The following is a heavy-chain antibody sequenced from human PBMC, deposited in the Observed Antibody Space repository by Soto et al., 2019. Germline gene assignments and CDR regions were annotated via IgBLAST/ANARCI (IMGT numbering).Heavy chain of an antibody. V-gene: IGHV3-23*01. CDR2: ISGSGGNT. CDR3: AKDAYVSGWFIDAFEI. D-gene: IGHD6-19*01. J-gene: IGHJ3*02. Sequence: EVQLLESGGGLVQPGGSLRLSCAASGFTFSIYAMSFVRQTPGKGLEWVSGISGSGGNTYYAESVKGRFTISRDNSSNTVYLQMNSLRVDDTAVYYCAKDAYVSGWFIDAFEIWGQGTRVTVSS. CDR1: GFTFSIYA.